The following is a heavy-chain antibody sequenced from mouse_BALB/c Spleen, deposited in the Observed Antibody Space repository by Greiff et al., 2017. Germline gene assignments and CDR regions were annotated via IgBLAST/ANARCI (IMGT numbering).Heavy chain of an antibody. V-gene: IGHV5-12-1*01. D-gene: IGHD2-4*01. CDR2: ISSGGGST. CDR1: GFAFSSYD. Sequence: EVQRVESGGGLVKPGGSLKLSCAASGFAFSSYDMSWVRQTPEKRLEWVAYISSGGGSTYYPDTVKGRFTISRDNAKNTLYLQMSSLKSEDTAMYYCARHYDYDGRSYYFDYWGQGTTLTVSS. J-gene: IGHJ2*01. CDR3: ARHYDYDGRSYYFDY.